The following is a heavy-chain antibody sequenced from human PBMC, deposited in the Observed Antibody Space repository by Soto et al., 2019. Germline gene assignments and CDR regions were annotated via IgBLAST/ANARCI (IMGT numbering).Heavy chain of an antibody. D-gene: IGHD2-8*02. Sequence: EAELVESGGGLVQPGGYLTLSCAASGFISSDYEVDWVRQAPGRGPEWISYISDGGTTIYYAASVKGRFTISRDDAKKSLYLHMNNLRVEDTAIYFCVKEYCTGGTCFDAFDLWGQGTVVTVSS. V-gene: IGHV3-48*03. CDR1: GFISSDYE. J-gene: IGHJ3*01. CDR2: ISDGGTTI. CDR3: VKEYCTGGTCFDAFDL.